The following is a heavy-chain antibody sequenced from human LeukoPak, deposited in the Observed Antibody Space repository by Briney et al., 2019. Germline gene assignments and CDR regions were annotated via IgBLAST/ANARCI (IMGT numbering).Heavy chain of an antibody. CDR1: GYTFTGYY. CDR3: ARAGSIAARPNDY. Sequence: ASVKVSCKASGYTFTGYYIHWVRQAPGQGLEWMGWINSNSGGTNYAQKFQGRVTMTRDTSISTAYMELSRLRSDDTAVYYCARAGSIAARPNDYWGQGTLVTVSS. J-gene: IGHJ4*02. CDR2: INSNSGGT. D-gene: IGHD6-6*01. V-gene: IGHV1-2*02.